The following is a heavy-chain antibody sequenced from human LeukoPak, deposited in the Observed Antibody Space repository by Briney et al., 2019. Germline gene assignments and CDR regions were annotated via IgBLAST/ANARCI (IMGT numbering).Heavy chain of an antibody. J-gene: IGHJ4*02. D-gene: IGHD5-18*01. CDR3: AREANTAMLDY. CDR2: ISSSGSTI. CDR1: GFTFSSYE. Sequence: GGSPRLSCAASGFTFSSYEMNWVRQAPGKGLEWVSYISSSGSTIYYADSVKGRFTISRDNAKNSLYLQMNSLRAEDTAVYYCAREANTAMLDYWGQGTLVTVSS. V-gene: IGHV3-48*03.